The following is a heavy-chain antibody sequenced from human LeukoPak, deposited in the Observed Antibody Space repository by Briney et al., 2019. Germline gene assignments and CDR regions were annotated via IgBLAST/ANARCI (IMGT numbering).Heavy chain of an antibody. J-gene: IGHJ6*02. D-gene: IGHD3-3*01. Sequence: PGRSLRLSCAASGFTFSSYAMHWVRQAPGKRLEWVAVISYDGSNKYFADSVKGRFTISRDNSKNTLYLRMNSLRTEDTAVYFCARVPYYDFWSGYYTTPYYYYGMDIWGQGTTVTVSS. V-gene: IGHV3-30-3*01. CDR1: GFTFSSYA. CDR3: ARVPYYDFWSGYYTTPYYYYGMDI. CDR2: ISYDGSNK.